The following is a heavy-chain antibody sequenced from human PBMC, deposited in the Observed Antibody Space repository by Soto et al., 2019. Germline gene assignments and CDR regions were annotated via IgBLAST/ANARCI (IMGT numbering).Heavy chain of an antibody. CDR3: ASGMGAGDAFDI. J-gene: IGHJ3*02. D-gene: IGHD1-26*01. Sequence: QVQLQQWGAGLLKPSETLSLTCAVYGGSFSGYYWSWIRQPPGKGLEWIGEINHSGSTNYNPSLRGRVTISVDTSKNQFSLKLSSVTAADTAVYYCASGMGAGDAFDIWCQGTMVTVSS. CDR1: GGSFSGYY. CDR2: INHSGST. V-gene: IGHV4-34*01.